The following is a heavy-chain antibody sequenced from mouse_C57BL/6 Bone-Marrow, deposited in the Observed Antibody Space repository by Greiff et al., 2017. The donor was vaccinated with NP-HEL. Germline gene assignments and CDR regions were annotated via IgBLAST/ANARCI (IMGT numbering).Heavy chain of an antibody. CDR1: GFTFSNYW. J-gene: IGHJ3*01. V-gene: IGHV6-3*01. CDR3: TYSNYGIFAY. CDR2: IRLKSDNYAT. Sequence: EVKVEESGGGLVQPGGSMKLSCVASGFTFSNYWMNWVRQSPEKGLEWVAQIRLKSDNYATHYAESVKGRFTISRDDSKSSVYLQMNNLRAEDTGSYYCTYSNYGIFAYWGQGTLVTVSA. D-gene: IGHD2-5*01.